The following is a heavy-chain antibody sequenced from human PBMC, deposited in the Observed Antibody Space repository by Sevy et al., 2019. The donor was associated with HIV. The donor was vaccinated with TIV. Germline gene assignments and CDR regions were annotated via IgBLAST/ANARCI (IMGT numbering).Heavy chain of an antibody. CDR3: ARGGDIVVVVAEGAFDI. V-gene: IGHV3-30-3*01. D-gene: IGHD2-15*01. CDR1: GFTFSSYA. CDR2: ISYDGSNK. Sequence: GGSLRLSCAASGFTFSSYAMHWVRQAPGKGLEWVAVISYDGSNKYYADSVKGRFTISRDNSKNTLYLQMNSLRAEDTAVYYCARGGDIVVVVAEGAFDIWGQWTMVTVSS. J-gene: IGHJ3*02.